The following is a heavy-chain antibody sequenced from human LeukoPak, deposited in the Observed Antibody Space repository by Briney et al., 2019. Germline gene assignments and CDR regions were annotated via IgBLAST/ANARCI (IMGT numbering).Heavy chain of an antibody. V-gene: IGHV1-69*05. CDR3: AIKTVRGSYGILDY. CDR2: IIPIFGTA. Sequence: ASVKVSCKASGGTFSSYAISWVRQAPGQGLEWMGRIIPIFGTANYAQKFQGRATITTDESTSTAYMELSSLRSEDTAVYYCAIKTVRGSYGILDYWGQGTLVTVSS. CDR1: GGTFSSYA. D-gene: IGHD1-26*01. J-gene: IGHJ4*02.